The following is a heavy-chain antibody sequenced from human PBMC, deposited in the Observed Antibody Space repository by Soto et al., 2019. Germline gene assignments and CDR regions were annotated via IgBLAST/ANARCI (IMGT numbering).Heavy chain of an antibody. J-gene: IGHJ6*01. CDR1: RSSFTCHY. CDR2: LKSDNGGA. CDR3: ARDLCPLGSGSACPRLHFDF. V-gene: IGHV1-2*02. Sequence: ASGQVSCKAARSSFTCHYMNWVRQVSGKGLEYLGWLKSDNGGAYSAPKFQGRVTFTRDTSTTTAYMELSGLRSDDTAVYFYARDLCPLGSGSACPRLHFDFWGQGTTVTVSS. D-gene: IGHD3-10*01.